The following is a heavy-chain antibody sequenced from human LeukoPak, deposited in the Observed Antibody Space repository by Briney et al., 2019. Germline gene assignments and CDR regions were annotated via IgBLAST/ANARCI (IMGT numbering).Heavy chain of an antibody. V-gene: IGHV4-39*01. CDR1: GGSISSSSYY. J-gene: IGHJ4*02. CDR2: IYYSGST. CDR3: ARGQTYYYDSRAPAYYFDF. D-gene: IGHD3-22*01. Sequence: SETLSLTCTVSGGSISSSSYYWGWIRQPPGKGLEWIGTIYYSGSTFYNPSLKSRVTISEDTSKNQFSLKLRSVTAADTAVYYCARGQTYYYDSRAPAYYFDFWGQGTLLTVSS.